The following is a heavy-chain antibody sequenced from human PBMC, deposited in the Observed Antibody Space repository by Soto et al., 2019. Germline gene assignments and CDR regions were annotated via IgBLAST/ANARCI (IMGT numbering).Heavy chain of an antibody. D-gene: IGHD1-7*01. J-gene: IGHJ4*02. CDR3: ARESGDNWTYEVD. V-gene: IGHV4-4*07. CDR2: ISINGNS. CDR1: GGSITDYS. Sequence: QVQVKESGPGLVKPSETLSLTCTVSGGSITDYSWSWIRQSVGKGLEWLGRISINGNSHYHPSLRSRVTMSIETSKHQFSLNLRSVTAADTAVYYCARESGDNWTYEVDWGQGTLVTGSS.